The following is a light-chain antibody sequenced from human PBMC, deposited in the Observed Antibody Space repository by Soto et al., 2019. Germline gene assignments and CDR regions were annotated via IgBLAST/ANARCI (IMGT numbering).Light chain of an antibody. Sequence: NFMLTQPHSVSESPGKTVTISCTRSSGSIGSNSVQWYRQRPGSAPTIVIYEDDQRPSGVPNRFAGSIDRSSNSASLTISGLQTEDEADYYYQSYDTNTVVFGGGTKLTVL. V-gene: IGLV6-57*04. CDR2: EDD. CDR1: SGSIGSNS. J-gene: IGLJ2*01. CDR3: QSYDTNTVV.